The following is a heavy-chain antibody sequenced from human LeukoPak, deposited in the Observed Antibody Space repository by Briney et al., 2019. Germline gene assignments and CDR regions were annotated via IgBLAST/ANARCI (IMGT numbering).Heavy chain of an antibody. D-gene: IGHD4-23*01. CDR2: IYYSGST. Sequence: PSETLSLTCTVSGGSISSYYWSWIRRPPGKGLEWIGYIYYSGSTNRNPSVKSRVAMSVDTSKKQFSLKLSSLTAADTAVYYCARGGTAVIAPYAFDIWGQGTMVTVSS. V-gene: IGHV4-59*01. CDR1: GGSISSYY. CDR3: ARGGTAVIAPYAFDI. J-gene: IGHJ3*02.